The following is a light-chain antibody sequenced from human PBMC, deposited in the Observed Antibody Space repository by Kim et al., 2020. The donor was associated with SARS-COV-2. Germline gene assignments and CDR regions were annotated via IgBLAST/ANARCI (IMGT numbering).Light chain of an antibody. Sequence: QPVLTQPPSASGTPGQRVTISCSGSSSNIGSNYVYWYQLLPGTAPQLLIYTNNQRPSGVPDRFSGSKSGTSASLAISGLRSEDEAAYYCAAWDDSLSGPVFGGGTQLTVL. CDR3: AAWDDSLSGPV. J-gene: IGLJ3*02. V-gene: IGLV1-47*02. CDR1: SSNIGSNY. CDR2: TNN.